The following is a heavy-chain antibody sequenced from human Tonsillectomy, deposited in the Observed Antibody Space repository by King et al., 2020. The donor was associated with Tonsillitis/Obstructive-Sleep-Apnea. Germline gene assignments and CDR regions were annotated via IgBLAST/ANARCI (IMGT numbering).Heavy chain of an antibody. CDR2: ISSSSSTI. CDR1: GLTFGNYS. J-gene: IGHJ5*01. Sequence: VQLVESGGGLVQPGGSLRLSCAASGLTFGNYSMNWVRQAPGKGLEWVSYISSSSSTIHYADSVKGRFTISRDNAKNSLYLQMSSLRDEDTAVYYCARRGWFDSWGQGTLVTVSS. CDR3: ARRGWFDS. V-gene: IGHV3-48*02.